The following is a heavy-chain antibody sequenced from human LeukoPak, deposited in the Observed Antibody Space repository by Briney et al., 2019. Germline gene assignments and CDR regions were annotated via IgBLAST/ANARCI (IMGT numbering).Heavy chain of an antibody. J-gene: IGHJ4*02. D-gene: IGHD6-13*01. CDR3: ARGGATAAGVYDY. CDR2: ISSSSSYI. V-gene: IGHV3-21*01. CDR1: GFTFSSYS. Sequence: GGSLRLSCAASGFTFSSYSMNWVRQAPGKGLEWVSSISSSSSYIYYADSVKGRFTISRDNAKNSLYLQMNSLRAEDTAVYYCARGGATAAGVYDYWGQGTLVTASS.